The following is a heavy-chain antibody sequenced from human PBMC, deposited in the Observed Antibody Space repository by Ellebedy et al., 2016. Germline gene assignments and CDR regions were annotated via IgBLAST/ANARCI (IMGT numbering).Heavy chain of an antibody. Sequence: SLKISXAASGFTFDDYAMHWVRQAPGKGLEWVSGISWNSGSIGYADSVKGRFTISRDNAKNSLYLQMNSLRAEDTALYYCAKDRSSGWYLYFQHWGQGTLVTVSS. J-gene: IGHJ1*01. V-gene: IGHV3-9*01. CDR3: AKDRSSGWYLYFQH. CDR2: ISWNSGSI. D-gene: IGHD6-19*01. CDR1: GFTFDDYA.